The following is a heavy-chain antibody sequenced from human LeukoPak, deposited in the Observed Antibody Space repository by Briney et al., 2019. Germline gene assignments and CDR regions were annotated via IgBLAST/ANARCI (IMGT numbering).Heavy chain of an antibody. CDR1: GFIFSSYW. Sequence: PGGSLRLSCTASGFIFSSYWMSWVRQAPGKGLEWVANIKPNEGEKHSVDSVKGRFTISRDNAKNSLYLQMNSLRAEDTAVYYCARDSPPYYFDTTGYFDSLPALGYWGQGTLVTVSS. V-gene: IGHV3-7*03. CDR2: IKPNEGEK. J-gene: IGHJ4*02. CDR3: ARDSPPYYFDTTGYFDSLPALGY. D-gene: IGHD3-22*01.